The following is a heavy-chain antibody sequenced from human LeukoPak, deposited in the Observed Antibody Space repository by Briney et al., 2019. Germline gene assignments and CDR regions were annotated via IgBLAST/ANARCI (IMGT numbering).Heavy chain of an antibody. Sequence: GGSLRLSCAASGFIFSIYNMNWVRQAPGKGLEWVSSINTRSSSSYYADSVKGRFTISRDNAKNSLYLQMNSLRVEDSAVYYCARETDTTMRHGGQGTLVTVSS. CDR3: ARETDTTMRH. J-gene: IGHJ1*01. V-gene: IGHV3-21*01. D-gene: IGHD5-18*01. CDR2: INTRSSSS. CDR1: GFIFSIYN.